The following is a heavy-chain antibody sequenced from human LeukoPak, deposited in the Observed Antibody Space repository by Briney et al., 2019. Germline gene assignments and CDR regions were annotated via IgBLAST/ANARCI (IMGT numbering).Heavy chain of an antibody. CDR3: ARKMKTGDRVGTFDI. J-gene: IGHJ3*02. CDR1: GFTFSSYS. Sequence: GSLRLSCAASGFTFSSYSMNWVRQAPGKGLEWVSSISSSSSYIYYADSVKGRFTISRDNAKNSLYLQMNSLRAEDTAVYYCARKMKTGDRVGTFDIWGQGTMVTVSS. CDR2: ISSSSSYI. D-gene: IGHD1-1*01. V-gene: IGHV3-21*01.